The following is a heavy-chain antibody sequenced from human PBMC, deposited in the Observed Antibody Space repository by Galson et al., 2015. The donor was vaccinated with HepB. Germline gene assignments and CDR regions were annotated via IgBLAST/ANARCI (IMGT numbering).Heavy chain of an antibody. J-gene: IGHJ4*02. Sequence: VSCKAFGYTFTSYYMHWVRQAPGQGLEWMGIINPSGGSTSYAQKFQGRVTMTRDTSTSTVYMELSSLRSEDTAVYYCARVSDYYDSSGYYYNFDYWGQGTLVTVSS. CDR3: ARVSDYYDSSGYYYNFDY. CDR2: INPSGGST. V-gene: IGHV1-46*03. D-gene: IGHD3-22*01. CDR1: GYTFTSYY.